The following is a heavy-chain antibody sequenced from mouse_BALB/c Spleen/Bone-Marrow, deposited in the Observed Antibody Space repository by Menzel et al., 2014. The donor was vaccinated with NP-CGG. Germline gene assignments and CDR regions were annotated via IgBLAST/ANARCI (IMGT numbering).Heavy chain of an antibody. J-gene: IGHJ4*01. CDR3: ARHEKANYGNYAIDY. V-gene: IGHV1-62-2*01. CDR1: GYTFTEYI. D-gene: IGHD1-1*01. CDR2: IYPGSGSI. Sequence: VQLKESGAELVKTGASVKMSCKASGYTFTEYIIHWVKQRSGQGLEWIGWIYPGSGSIKYNEKFKDKATLTADKSSSTVYMELSRLTSEDSAVYFCARHEKANYGNYAIDYWGQGTSVTVPS.